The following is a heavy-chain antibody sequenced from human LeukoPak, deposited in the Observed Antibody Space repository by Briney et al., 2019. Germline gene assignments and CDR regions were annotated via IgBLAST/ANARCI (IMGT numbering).Heavy chain of an antibody. J-gene: IGHJ6*02. CDR1: GYTFTGYY. V-gene: IGHV3-30-3*01. CDR2: ISYDGSNK. CDR3: ARDGNDILTGYPTYYYYGMDV. Sequence: SCKASGYTFTGYYMHWVRQAPGKGLEWVAVISYDGSNKYYADSVKGRFTISRDNSKNTLYLQMNSLRAEDTAVYYCARDGNDILTGYPTYYYYGMDVWSQGTTVTVSS. D-gene: IGHD3-9*01.